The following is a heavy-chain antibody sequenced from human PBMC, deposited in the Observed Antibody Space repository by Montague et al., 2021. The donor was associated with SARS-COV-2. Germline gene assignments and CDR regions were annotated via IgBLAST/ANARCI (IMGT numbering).Heavy chain of an antibody. V-gene: IGHV4-39*01. Sequence: SETLSLTCTVSGGSISSSTYYWGWIRQPPGKGLEWIGSIYYSGSTYYNPSLKSRVTISVDTSKNQFSLKLSSVTAADTAVYYCARHGWGWLRILRPFDYWGQGTPVTVSS. J-gene: IGHJ4*02. CDR1: GGSISSSTYY. CDR2: IYYSGST. CDR3: ARHGWGWLRILRPFDY. D-gene: IGHD5-12*01.